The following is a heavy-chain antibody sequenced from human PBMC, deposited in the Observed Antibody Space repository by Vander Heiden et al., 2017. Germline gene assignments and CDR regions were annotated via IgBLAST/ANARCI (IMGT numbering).Heavy chain of an antibody. D-gene: IGHD2-21*02. Sequence: QVQLVESGGGVVQPGRSLRLSCAASGFTFSSYAMHWVRQAPGKGLEWVAVISYDGSNKYYADSVKGRFTISRDNSKNTLYLQMNSLRAEDTAVYYCARDQDIVVVTAIQDYWGQGTLVTVSS. CDR1: GFTFSSYA. V-gene: IGHV3-30-3*01. J-gene: IGHJ4*02. CDR3: ARDQDIVVVTAIQDY. CDR2: ISYDGSNK.